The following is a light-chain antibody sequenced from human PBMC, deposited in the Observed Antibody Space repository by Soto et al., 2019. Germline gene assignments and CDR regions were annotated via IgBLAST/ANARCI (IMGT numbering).Light chain of an antibody. CDR3: NSYTTSSTRV. CDR1: SSDVGAYDY. Sequence: QSALTQPASVSGSPGQSITISCTGTSSDVGAYDYVSWYQQHPDKAPKLMIYEVSYRPSGVSNRFSGSKSVNTATLTISGLQAEDEADYYCNSYTTSSTRVFGTGTKVTVL. V-gene: IGLV2-14*03. CDR2: EVS. J-gene: IGLJ1*01.